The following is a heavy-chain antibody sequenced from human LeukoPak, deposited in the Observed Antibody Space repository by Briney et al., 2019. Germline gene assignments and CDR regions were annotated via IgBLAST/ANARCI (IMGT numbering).Heavy chain of an antibody. CDR3: ARVSSSPLGSGSYYDFDY. J-gene: IGHJ4*02. V-gene: IGHV1-8*01. CDR1: GYTFTSYD. Sequence: ASVKVSCKASGYTFTSYDINWVRQATGQGLEWMGWMNPNSGNTGYAQKFQGRVTMTRNTSISTAYMEPSSLRSEDTAVYYCARVSSSPLGSGSYYDFDYWGQGTLVTVSS. CDR2: MNPNSGNT. D-gene: IGHD3-10*01.